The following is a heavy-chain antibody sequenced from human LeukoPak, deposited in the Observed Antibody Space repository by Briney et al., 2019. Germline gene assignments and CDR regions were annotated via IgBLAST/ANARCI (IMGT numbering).Heavy chain of an antibody. CDR2: IYSSGST. CDR3: ARGTLTVAGLFDY. CDR1: GGSMSSHY. D-gene: IGHD6-19*01. J-gene: IGHJ4*02. Sequence: SETLSLTCNVSGGSMSSHYWSWIRQPPGKGLEWIGYIYSSGSTNYNPSLKSRVIISIDTPKNQFSLKLSSATAADTAVYYCARGTLTVAGLFDYWGQGTLVTVSS. V-gene: IGHV4-59*11.